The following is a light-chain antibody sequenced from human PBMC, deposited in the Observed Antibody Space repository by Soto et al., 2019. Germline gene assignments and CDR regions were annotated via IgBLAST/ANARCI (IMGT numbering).Light chain of an antibody. J-gene: IGLJ3*02. CDR2: EVS. CDR1: SSDVGGYKY. Sequence: QSVLTQPASVSGSPGQSITISCTGTSSDVGGYKYVSWYQQYPGNVPKLILYEVSNRPSGVSNRFSGSKSGNTASLTISGLQAEDEADYYCNSYTSTTTGVFGGGTKVTVL. V-gene: IGLV2-14*01. CDR3: NSYTSTTTGV.